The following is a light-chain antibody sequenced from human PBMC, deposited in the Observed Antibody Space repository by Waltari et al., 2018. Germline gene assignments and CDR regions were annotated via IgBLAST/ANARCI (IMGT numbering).Light chain of an antibody. CDR3: QQYFSTPWT. V-gene: IGKV4-1*01. J-gene: IGKJ1*01. Sequence: IVVTQSPDSLAVSLGERVTFNCRSNQSLLYDSNNRNYLAWYQQKPGQPPRPLIYWAYMRQSGVPDRFTGSGSGTDFTLTISSLQAEDVAVYYCQQYFSTPWTFGHETAVEIK. CDR2: WAY. CDR1: QSLLYDSNNRNY.